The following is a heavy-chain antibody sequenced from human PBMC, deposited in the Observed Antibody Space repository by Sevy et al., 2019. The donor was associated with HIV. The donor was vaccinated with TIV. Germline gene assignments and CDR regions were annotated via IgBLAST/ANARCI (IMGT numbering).Heavy chain of an antibody. CDR3: ASGMYYDSSVYYGYYYYGMDV. CDR2: MNPNSGNT. CDR1: GYTFTSYD. V-gene: IGHV1-8*01. Sequence: ASVKVSCKASGYTFTSYDINWVRQATGQGLEWMGWMNPNSGNTGYAQKFQGRVTMTRNTSISTADMELSSVFSEDTGVYYGASGMYYDSSVYYGYYYYGMDVWGQGTTVTVSS. J-gene: IGHJ6*02. D-gene: IGHD3-22*01.